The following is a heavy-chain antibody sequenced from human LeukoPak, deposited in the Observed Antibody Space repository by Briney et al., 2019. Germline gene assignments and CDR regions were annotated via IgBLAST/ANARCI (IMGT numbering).Heavy chain of an antibody. CDR3: AREGGDYEVDY. D-gene: IGHD4-17*01. Sequence: PSETLSLTCTVSGGSVSSGSYYWSWIRQPPGKGLEWIGYIYYSGSTNYNPSLKSRVTISVDTSKNQFSLKLSSVTPADTAVYYCAREGGDYEVDYWGQGTLVTVSS. J-gene: IGHJ4*02. CDR1: GGSVSSGSYY. V-gene: IGHV4-61*01. CDR2: IYYSGST.